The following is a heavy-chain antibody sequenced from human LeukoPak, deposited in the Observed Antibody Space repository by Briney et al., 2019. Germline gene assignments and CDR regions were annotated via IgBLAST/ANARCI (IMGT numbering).Heavy chain of an antibody. V-gene: IGHV1-2*02. CDR2: INPNSGGT. CDR3: ARDPTAPTDYYYYMDV. J-gene: IGHJ6*03. CDR1: GYTFTGYY. Sequence: GASVKVSCKASGYTFTGYYMHWVRQAPGQGLEWMGWINPNSGGTNYAQKFQGRVTMTRDTSISTAYMELSRQRSDDTAVYYCARDPTAPTDYYYYMDVWGKGTTVTVSS. D-gene: IGHD4-11*01.